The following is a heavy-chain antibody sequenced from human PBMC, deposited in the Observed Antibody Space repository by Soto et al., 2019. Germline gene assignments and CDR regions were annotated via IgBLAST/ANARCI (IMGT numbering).Heavy chain of an antibody. J-gene: IGHJ6*01. V-gene: IGHV3-30*03. Sequence: SLSLSWADAGVTFGNYGRHWVRPAQGKGLEWVAAISYDGSNKYYADSVEGRFTVSRDNSMNTLYMQMNSLRAEDTAVYYCARYSSSRMDEGRGLLEAYSVMEFLVQGTTVTGSP. D-gene: IGHD6-6*01. CDR3: ARYSSSRMDEGRGLLEAYSVMEF. CDR1: GVTFGNYG. CDR2: ISYDGSNK.